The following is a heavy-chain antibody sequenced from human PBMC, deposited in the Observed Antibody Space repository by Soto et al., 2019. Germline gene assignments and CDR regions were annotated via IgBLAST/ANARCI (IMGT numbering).Heavy chain of an antibody. CDR1: VGCFSGYY. V-gene: IGHV4-34*12. Sequence: QVRLQQWGAGLLKPSEPLSLTCAVYVGCFSGYYWCWIRQPPGQGLVWIGEIIYSGSTNYHPSLKSRVTISLDTCKNQFSLKLSSVTSADTAVYYCARCGYGGNSGLGHFDSWGQGTLVNFSS. CDR3: ARCGYGGNSGLGHFDS. D-gene: IGHD2-21*02. J-gene: IGHJ4*02. CDR2: IIYSGST.